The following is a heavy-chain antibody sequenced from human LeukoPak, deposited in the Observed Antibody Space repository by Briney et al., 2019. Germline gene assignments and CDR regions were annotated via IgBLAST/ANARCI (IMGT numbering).Heavy chain of an antibody. Sequence: GGSLRVSCAASGFTFDDYGMIWVRQAPGEGLEGPSGINWNGGSTGYADSVKGRFTISRDNAKNSLYLQMNSLRAEDTALYYCARDPVDYGDYSSPGYFDYWGQGTVVRVS. CDR3: ARDPVDYGDYSSPGYFDY. D-gene: IGHD4-17*01. CDR2: INWNGGST. J-gene: IGHJ4*02. V-gene: IGHV3-20*04. CDR1: GFTFDDYG.